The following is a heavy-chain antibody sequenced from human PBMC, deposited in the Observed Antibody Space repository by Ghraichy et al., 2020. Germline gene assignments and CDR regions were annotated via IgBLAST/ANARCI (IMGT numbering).Heavy chain of an antibody. J-gene: IGHJ4*02. CDR2: INPKSGET. V-gene: IGHV1-2*02. CDR1: GYTFIDYY. D-gene: IGHD6-19*01. Sequence: ASVKVSCKTSGYTFIDYYMHWVRQAPGQGLEWMGWINPKSGETNYAQKFQGRVTMIRDTSISTGYMELRRLRSDDTAVYYCARDRIAVTGTLKYWGQGTLVTVSS. CDR3: ARDRIAVTGTLKY.